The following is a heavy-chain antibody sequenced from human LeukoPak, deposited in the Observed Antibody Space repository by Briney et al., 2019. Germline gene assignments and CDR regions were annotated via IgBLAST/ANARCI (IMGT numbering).Heavy chain of an antibody. CDR1: GYTFTGYY. Sequence: ASVKVSCKASGYTFTGYYMHWVRQAPGQGLEWMGWINPNSGGTNYAQKFQGRVTMTRDTSISTAYMELSRLRSDDTAVYYCARGCSPHITIFGVGAYNWFDPWGQGTLVTVSS. V-gene: IGHV1-2*02. D-gene: IGHD3-3*01. CDR3: ARGCSPHITIFGVGAYNWFDP. J-gene: IGHJ5*02. CDR2: INPNSGGT.